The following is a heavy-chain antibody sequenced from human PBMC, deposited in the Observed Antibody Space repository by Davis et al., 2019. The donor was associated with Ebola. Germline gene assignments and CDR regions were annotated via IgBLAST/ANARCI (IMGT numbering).Heavy chain of an antibody. D-gene: IGHD5-24*01. CDR2: INHSGST. V-gene: IGHV4-34*01. J-gene: IGHJ2*01. CDR1: GGSFSGYY. CDR3: ARDKGDGYNSKDKSWYFPL. Sequence: PSETLSLTCAVYGGSFSGYYWSWIRQPPGKGLEWIGEINHSGSTNYNPSLKSRVTISVDTSKNQLSLKLSSVTAADTAVYYCARDKGDGYNSKDKSWYFPLWGRGTLVTVSS.